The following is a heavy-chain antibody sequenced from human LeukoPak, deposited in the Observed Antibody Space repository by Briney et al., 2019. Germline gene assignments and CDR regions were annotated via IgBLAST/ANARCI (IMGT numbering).Heavy chain of an antibody. Sequence: PGGSLRLSCAASGFTFSPYSMNWVRQAPGKGLEWVSSISSRSSYIYYADSVKGRFTISRDNAKKSLYLQMNSLRAEDTAVYYCARDDGSGSHFDYWGQGTLVTVSS. D-gene: IGHD3-10*01. CDR2: ISSRSSYI. V-gene: IGHV3-21*01. J-gene: IGHJ4*02. CDR1: GFTFSPYS. CDR3: ARDDGSGSHFDY.